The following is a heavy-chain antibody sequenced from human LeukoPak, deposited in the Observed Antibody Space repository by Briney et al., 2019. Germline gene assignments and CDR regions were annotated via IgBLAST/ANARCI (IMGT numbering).Heavy chain of an antibody. CDR3: ARHLRYFDWFGAFDI. CDR2: ISGSGGST. Sequence: GGSLRLSCAASGFTFSSYAMSWVRQAPGKGLEWVSAISGSGGSTYYADSVKGRFTISRDNSKNTLYLQMNSLRAEDTAVYYCARHLRYFDWFGAFDIWGQGTMVTVSS. CDR1: GFTFSSYA. J-gene: IGHJ3*02. D-gene: IGHD3-9*01. V-gene: IGHV3-23*01.